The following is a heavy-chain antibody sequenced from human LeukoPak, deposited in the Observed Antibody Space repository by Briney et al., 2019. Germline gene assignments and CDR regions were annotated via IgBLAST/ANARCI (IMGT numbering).Heavy chain of an antibody. CDR1: GFTFSSYA. D-gene: IGHD1-26*01. CDR2: ISGSGGST. J-gene: IGHJ6*02. V-gene: IGHV3-23*01. CDR3: AKARIVGATNYGMDV. Sequence: GGSLRLSCAASGFTFSSYAMSWVRQAPGKGLEWVSAISGSGGSTYYADSVKGRFTISRDNSKNTLYLQMNSLRAKDTAVYYCAKARIVGATNYGMDVWGQGTTVTVSS.